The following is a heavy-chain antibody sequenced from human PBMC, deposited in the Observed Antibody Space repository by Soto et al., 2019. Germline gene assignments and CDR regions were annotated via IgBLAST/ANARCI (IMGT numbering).Heavy chain of an antibody. CDR1: GFTFSSYA. J-gene: IGHJ1*01. V-gene: IGHV3-23*01. CDR3: AKGDIVVVVAAPVRGYFQH. D-gene: IGHD2-15*01. Sequence: EVQLLESGGGLVQPGGSLRLSCAASGFTFSSYAMSWVRQAPGKGLEWVSAISGSGGSTYYADSVKGRFIISRDNSKNTLYLQMNSLRAEDTAVYYCAKGDIVVVVAAPVRGYFQHWGQGTLVTVSS. CDR2: ISGSGGST.